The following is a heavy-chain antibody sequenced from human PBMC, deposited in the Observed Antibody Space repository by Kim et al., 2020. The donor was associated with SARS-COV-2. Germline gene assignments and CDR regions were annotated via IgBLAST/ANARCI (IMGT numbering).Heavy chain of an antibody. CDR3: ARELGYCSSTSCYPADY. J-gene: IGHJ4*02. D-gene: IGHD2-2*01. V-gene: IGHV3-11*06. Sequence: VKGRFTIYRDNAKHSLYLQMNSLRAEDTAVYYCARELGYCSSTSCYPADYWGQGTLVTVSS.